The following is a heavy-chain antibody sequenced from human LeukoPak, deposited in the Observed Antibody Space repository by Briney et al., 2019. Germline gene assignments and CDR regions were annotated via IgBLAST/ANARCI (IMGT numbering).Heavy chain of an antibody. V-gene: IGHV3-23*01. CDR1: GGSISRSDYY. CDR2: ITDSGVLT. CDR3: AKDYCGGGRCDEIPIDY. Sequence: ETLSLTCSVSGGSISRSDYYWSWVRQAPGKGLDWVATITDSGVLTFYADSVKGRFSISRDNSRNTVYLQMNSLRVEDTAVYYCAKDYCGGGRCDEIPIDYWGRGTLVTVSS. J-gene: IGHJ4*02. D-gene: IGHD2-21*01.